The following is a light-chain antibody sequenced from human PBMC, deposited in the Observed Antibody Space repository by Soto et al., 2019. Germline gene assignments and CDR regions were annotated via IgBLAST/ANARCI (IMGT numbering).Light chain of an antibody. J-gene: IGKJ1*01. CDR3: QQYDNSVWT. CDR2: GAS. V-gene: IGKV3-20*01. Sequence: IVLTQSPGTLSSSPGERATLSCRASRSVSANNLAWYQQRPGQAPRLLIYGASRRATGIPDRFSGSGSGTDLTLTISRLEPEDVAVYYCQQYDNSVWTFGQGTKV. CDR1: RSVSANN.